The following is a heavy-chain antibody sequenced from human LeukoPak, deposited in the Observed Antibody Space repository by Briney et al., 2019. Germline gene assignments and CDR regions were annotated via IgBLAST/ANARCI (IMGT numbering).Heavy chain of an antibody. CDR2: TNRDGSEK. CDR1: TFTFSQYW. V-gene: IGHV3-7*01. D-gene: IGHD2-2*01. Sequence: GGSLRLSXAASTFTFSQYWMSWVRQAPGKGLEWVANTNRDGSEKYYLDSVKGRFTISRDNAKNSLYLQMSSLRAEDTAVYYCAREGYCSNTGCAYFDYWGRGTLVTVSS. J-gene: IGHJ4*02. CDR3: AREGYCSNTGCAYFDY.